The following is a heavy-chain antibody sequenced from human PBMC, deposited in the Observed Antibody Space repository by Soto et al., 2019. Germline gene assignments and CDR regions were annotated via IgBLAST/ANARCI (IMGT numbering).Heavy chain of an antibody. CDR1: WYNFPRYD. CDR2: MNPNSGNT. Sequence: GAPVKGSCKGSWYNFPRYDIKWGRPATGQRLEWMGWMNPNSGNTGYAQKFQGRVTMTRNTSISTAYMELSSLRSEDTAVYYCARADYYDRSGYLLPCGYWGQGTLVTVSS. CDR3: ARADYYDRSGYLLPCGY. J-gene: IGHJ4*02. D-gene: IGHD3-22*01. V-gene: IGHV1-8*01.